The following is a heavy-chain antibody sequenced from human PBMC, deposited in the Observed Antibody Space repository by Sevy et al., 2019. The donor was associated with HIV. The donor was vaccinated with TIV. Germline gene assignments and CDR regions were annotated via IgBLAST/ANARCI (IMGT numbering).Heavy chain of an antibody. Sequence: SETLSLTCAVSGGSISSSRYFWAWIRQPPGRGLEWIGSIYYSETTYYNPSLKSRVFISIDKPKNQISLNLTSVTAADTGLYYCARQPFVVRPAEFDSWGQGVLVTVSS. V-gene: IGHV4-39*01. J-gene: IGHJ4*02. CDR1: GGSISSSRYF. CDR3: ARQPFVVRPAEFDS. D-gene: IGHD3-16*02. CDR2: IYYSETT.